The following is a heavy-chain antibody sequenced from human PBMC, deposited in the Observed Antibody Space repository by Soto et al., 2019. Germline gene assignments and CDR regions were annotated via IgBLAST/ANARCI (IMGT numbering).Heavy chain of an antibody. Sequence: SETLSLTCAVYGGSFSGYYWSWIRQPPGKGLEWIGEINHSGSTNYNPSLKSRVTISVDTSKNQFSLKLSSVTAADTAVYYCARGGVRFSYWGQGTMVTVSS. J-gene: IGHJ4*03. D-gene: IGHD3-3*01. CDR3: ARGGVRFSY. CDR1: GGSFSGYY. V-gene: IGHV4-34*01. CDR2: INHSGST.